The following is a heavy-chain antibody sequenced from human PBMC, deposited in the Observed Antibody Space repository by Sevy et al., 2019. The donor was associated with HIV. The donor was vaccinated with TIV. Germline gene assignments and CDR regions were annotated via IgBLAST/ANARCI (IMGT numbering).Heavy chain of an antibody. D-gene: IGHD3-22*01. CDR1: GTNFGAFA. CDR2: LSLQGSNK. J-gene: IGHJ6*02. V-gene: IGHV3-30*18. Sequence: GGSLRLSCAVSGTNFGAFAMHWVRQAPGKGLEWVAALSLQGSNKYYADSLKGRFTVSRDNSKDTLYLQMNSLRAEDTGTYYCAKDVVGVTYYIENYFDGLDVWGRGTTVTVSS. CDR3: AKDVVGVTYYIENYFDGLDV.